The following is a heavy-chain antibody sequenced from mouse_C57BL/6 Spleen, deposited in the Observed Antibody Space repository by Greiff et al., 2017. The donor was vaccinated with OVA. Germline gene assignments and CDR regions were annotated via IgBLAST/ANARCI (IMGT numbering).Heavy chain of an antibody. J-gene: IGHJ3*01. CDR3: ARSTIYYDYDGTWFAY. D-gene: IGHD2-4*01. CDR1: GYTFTDYN. CDR2: INPNNGGT. Sequence: VQLKQSGPELVKPGASVKIPCKASGYTFTDYNMDWVKQSHGKSLEWIGDINPNNGGTIYNQKFKGKATLTVDKSSSTAYMELRSLTSEDTAVYYCARSTIYYDYDGTWFAYWGQGTLVTVSA. V-gene: IGHV1-18*01.